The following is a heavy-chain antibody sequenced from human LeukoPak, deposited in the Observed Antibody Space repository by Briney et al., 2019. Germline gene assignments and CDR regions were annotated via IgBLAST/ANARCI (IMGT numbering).Heavy chain of an antibody. Sequence: GSLRLSCAASGFTFSSYWMSWVRQAPGKGLEWVANIKQDGSEKYYVDSVKGRFTISRDNAKNSLYLQMNSLRAEDTAVYYCARVRGDGYNNLNFDYWGQGTLVTVSS. D-gene: IGHD5-24*01. CDR1: GFTFSSYW. CDR3: ARVRGDGYNNLNFDY. J-gene: IGHJ4*02. CDR2: IKQDGSEK. V-gene: IGHV3-7*01.